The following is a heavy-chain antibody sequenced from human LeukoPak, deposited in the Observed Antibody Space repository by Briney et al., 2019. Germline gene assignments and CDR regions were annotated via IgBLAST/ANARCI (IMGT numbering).Heavy chain of an antibody. CDR1: GGTFSSYA. CDR2: IIPIFGTA. D-gene: IGHD4-11*01. V-gene: IGHV1-69*01. Sequence: AASVRVSCKASGGTFSSYAISWVRQAPGQGLEWMGGIIPIFGTANYAQKFQGRVTITADESTSTAYMELSSLRSEDTAVYYCARGVTTRGYFDYWGQGTLVTVSS. J-gene: IGHJ4*02. CDR3: ARGVTTRGYFDY.